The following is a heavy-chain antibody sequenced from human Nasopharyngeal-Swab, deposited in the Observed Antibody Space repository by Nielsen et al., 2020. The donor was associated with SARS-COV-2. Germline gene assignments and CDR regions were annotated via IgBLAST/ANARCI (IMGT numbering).Heavy chain of an antibody. Sequence: LSLTCAASGFPFSSYAMSWVRQAPGKGLEWVSAISGSGGSTYYADSVKGRFTISRDNSKNTLYLQMNSLRAEDTAVYYCAKDGGNSPYYYYGMDVWGQGTTVTVSS. V-gene: IGHV3-23*01. CDR1: GFPFSSYA. D-gene: IGHD4-23*01. CDR2: ISGSGGST. CDR3: AKDGGNSPYYYYGMDV. J-gene: IGHJ6*02.